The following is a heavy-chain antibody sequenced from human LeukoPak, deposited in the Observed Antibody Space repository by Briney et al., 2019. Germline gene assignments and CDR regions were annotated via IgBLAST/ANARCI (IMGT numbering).Heavy chain of an antibody. Sequence: GGSLRLSCAASGFTFSSYGMSWVRQAPGKGLEWVANIKQDGSEKYYVDSVKGRFTISRDNAKNSLYLQMNSLRAEDTAVYYCARDLVAGTGNWGQGTLVTVSS. CDR2: IKQDGSEK. J-gene: IGHJ4*02. V-gene: IGHV3-7*01. D-gene: IGHD6-19*01. CDR3: ARDLVAGTGN. CDR1: GFTFSSYG.